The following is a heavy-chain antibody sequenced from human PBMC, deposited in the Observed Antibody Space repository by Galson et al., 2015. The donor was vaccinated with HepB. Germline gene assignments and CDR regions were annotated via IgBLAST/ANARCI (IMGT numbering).Heavy chain of an antibody. CDR2: ISSSSSYI. CDR3: ARGEQSSGYFYYYYGMDV. D-gene: IGHD6-19*01. CDR1: GFTFSSYS. V-gene: IGHV3-21*01. Sequence: SLRLSCAASGFTFSSYSMNWVRQAPGKGLEWVSSISSSSSYIYYADSVKGRFTISRDNAKNSLYLQMNSLRAEDTAVYYCARGEQSSGYFYYYYGMDVWGQGTTVTVSS. J-gene: IGHJ6*02.